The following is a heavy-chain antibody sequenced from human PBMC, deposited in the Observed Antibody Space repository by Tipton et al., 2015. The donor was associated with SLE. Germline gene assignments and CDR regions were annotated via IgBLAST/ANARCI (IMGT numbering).Heavy chain of an antibody. CDR3: ARGEAGDY. D-gene: IGHD6-19*01. Sequence: TLSLTCAVSGGSIGSSGFSWGWIRQPPGKGLEWIGYIYHSANTYYNPSLKSRVATSVDTSKNQFSLKLSSVTAADTAVYYCARGEAGDYWGQGTLVTVSS. CDR1: GGSIGSSGFS. V-gene: IGHV4-30-2*01. CDR2: IYHSANT. J-gene: IGHJ4*02.